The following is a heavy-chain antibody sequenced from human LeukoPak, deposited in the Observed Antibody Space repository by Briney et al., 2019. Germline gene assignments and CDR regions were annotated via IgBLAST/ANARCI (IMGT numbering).Heavy chain of an antibody. V-gene: IGHV3-30-3*01. Sequence: GGSLRLSCAASGFTFSSYAMHWVRQAPGKGLEWVAVISYDGSNKYYADSVKGRFTISRDNSKNTLYLQMNSLRAEDTAVYYCAREVEIFGYFDHWGQGTLVTVSS. D-gene: IGHD3-3*01. CDR3: AREVEIFGYFDH. J-gene: IGHJ4*02. CDR1: GFTFSSYA. CDR2: ISYDGSNK.